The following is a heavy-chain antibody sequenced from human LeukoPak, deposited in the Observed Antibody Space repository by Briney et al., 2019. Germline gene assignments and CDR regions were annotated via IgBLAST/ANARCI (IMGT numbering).Heavy chain of an antibody. D-gene: IGHD6-19*01. CDR2: IWYDGSKK. CDR3: ARPLYDSGREVDI. J-gene: IGHJ3*02. Sequence: GGSLRLSCAASGITFRNFGMHWVRQAPGKGLEWVGVIWYDGSKKYYADSVKGRFTISRDNSKNTLYLQMNSLRAEDTAVYYCARPLYDSGREVDIWGQGTMVTVSS. CDR1: GITFRNFG. V-gene: IGHV3-33*01.